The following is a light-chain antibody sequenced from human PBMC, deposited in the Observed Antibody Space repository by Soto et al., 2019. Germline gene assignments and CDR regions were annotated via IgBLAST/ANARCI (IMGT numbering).Light chain of an antibody. Sequence: QSALTQPASVSGSPGQSITISCTGTSSDVWNYKFVSWYQQHPGKAPKLMMYEGRKRPSGISNRFSGSKSGNTASLTISGLQAEDEADYYCCSYAGNNTRVFGGGTKLTVL. CDR3: CSYAGNNTRV. J-gene: IGLJ3*02. CDR2: EGR. V-gene: IGLV2-23*01. CDR1: SSDVWNYKF.